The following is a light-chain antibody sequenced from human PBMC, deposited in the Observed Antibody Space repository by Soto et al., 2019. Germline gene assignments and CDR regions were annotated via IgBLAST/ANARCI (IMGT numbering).Light chain of an antibody. CDR1: SSDVGGYNY. CDR2: DVS. J-gene: IGLJ1*01. CDR3: SSYTSSSIYV. V-gene: IGLV2-14*01. Sequence: QSVLTQPASVSGSPGQSITISCTGTSSDVGGYNYVSWYQQHPGKAPKLMIYDVSNRPSGVSNRFSGSKSGNTASLTISGLVVEKEADYYCSSYTSSSIYVFGPGTKVPVL.